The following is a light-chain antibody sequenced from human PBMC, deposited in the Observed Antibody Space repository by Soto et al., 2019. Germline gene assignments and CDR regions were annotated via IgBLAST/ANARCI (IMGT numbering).Light chain of an antibody. CDR2: ANN. CDR3: AAWDDSLNGLV. CDR1: RSNIGIIA. Sequence: QSVLTQPPSVSGTPGQRVSISCSGSRSNIGIIAVDWYHQLPGTAPKVLIYANNQRPSGVPDRFSGSKSGTSASLAINGLQSDDEAHYYCAAWDDSLNGLVFGGGTKLTVL. J-gene: IGLJ2*01. V-gene: IGLV1-44*01.